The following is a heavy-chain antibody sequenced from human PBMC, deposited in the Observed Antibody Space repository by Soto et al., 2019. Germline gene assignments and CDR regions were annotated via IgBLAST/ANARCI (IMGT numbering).Heavy chain of an antibody. CDR1: GFTFSSSA. CDR3: ARDPYNYGRYYFDS. CDR2: IWYDGSNK. V-gene: IGHV3-33*01. Sequence: QVLLVESGGGVVQPGRSLRLSCAASGFTFSSSAMHWVRQAPGKGLEWVAIIWYDGSNKFYADSVQGRFTISRDNSNNTLFLQMTSLRAEDTAVYYCARDPYNYGRYYFDSWGQGTLVTVSS. D-gene: IGHD3-16*01. J-gene: IGHJ4*02.